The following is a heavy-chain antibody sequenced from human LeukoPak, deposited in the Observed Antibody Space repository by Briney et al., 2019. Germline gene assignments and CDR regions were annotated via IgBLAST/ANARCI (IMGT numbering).Heavy chain of an antibody. CDR2: IYTSGST. V-gene: IGHV4-4*07. CDR1: GGSISSYY. CDR3: ARAGIAVALGAFDI. D-gene: IGHD6-19*01. Sequence: SETLSLTCTVSGGSISSYYWSWIRQPAGKGLEWIGRIYTSGSTNYNPSLKSRVTMSVDTSKNQFSLKLSSVTDADTAVYYCARAGIAVALGAFDIWGQGTMVTVSS. J-gene: IGHJ3*02.